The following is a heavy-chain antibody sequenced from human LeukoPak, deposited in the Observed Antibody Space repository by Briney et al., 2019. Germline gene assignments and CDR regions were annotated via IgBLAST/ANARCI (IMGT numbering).Heavy chain of an antibody. D-gene: IGHD6-19*01. V-gene: IGHV3-23*01. CDR2: IDANSGTT. CDR3: AKPVSGGLAVTADWFHP. Sequence: GGSLRLSCAASGFAFSFYAMSWLRQPPGKGLEWVSTIDANSGTTSYAASVRGRFTISRDNSKNTLYLQVNTLRADDTATYYCAKPVSGGLAVTADWFHPWGQGTLVVVSS. J-gene: IGHJ5*01. CDR1: GFAFSFYA.